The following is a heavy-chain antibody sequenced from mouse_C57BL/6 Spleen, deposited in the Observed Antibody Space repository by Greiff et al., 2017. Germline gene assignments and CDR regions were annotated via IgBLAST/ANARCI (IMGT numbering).Heavy chain of an antibody. CDR1: GYTFTSYW. Sequence: QVQLQQPGAELVKPGASVQLSCKASGYTFTSYWMQWVKQRPGQGLEWIGEIDPSDSYTNHNQKFKGKATFPVDTSSSTAYMQLSSLTAEDSAVYYCSRVEVYFDYWGQGTTLTVSS. CDR3: SRVEVYFDY. CDR2: IDPSDSYT. V-gene: IGHV1-50*01. J-gene: IGHJ2*01.